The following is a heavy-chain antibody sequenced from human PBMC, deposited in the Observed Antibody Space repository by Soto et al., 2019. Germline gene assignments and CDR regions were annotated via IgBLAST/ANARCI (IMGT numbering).Heavy chain of an antibody. CDR3: AKGSRAIGAVPAELN. CDR2: ISGSGGST. Sequence: EVQLLESGGGLEQPGGSLRLSCVGSGHTFHNYAMTWVRQAPGKGLEWVSGISGSGGSTYYADSVRGRFTISRDDSKNSVYLQMNSLRAEDTAVYYCAKGSRAIGAVPAELNWGQGTLVTVS. CDR1: GHTFHNYA. J-gene: IGHJ4*02. V-gene: IGHV3-23*01. D-gene: IGHD2-2*01.